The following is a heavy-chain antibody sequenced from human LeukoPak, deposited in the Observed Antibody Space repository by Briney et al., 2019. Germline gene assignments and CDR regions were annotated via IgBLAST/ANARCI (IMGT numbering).Heavy chain of an antibody. D-gene: IGHD1-1*01. Sequence: PGGSLRLSCAASGFTFSSYAMHWVRQAPGKGLEWVAVISYDGSNKYYADSVKGRFTISRDNSKNTLYLQMNSLRAEDTAVYYCAREWNADYWGQGTLVTVSS. V-gene: IGHV3-30-3*01. CDR3: AREWNADY. CDR2: ISYDGSNK. CDR1: GFTFSSYA. J-gene: IGHJ4*02.